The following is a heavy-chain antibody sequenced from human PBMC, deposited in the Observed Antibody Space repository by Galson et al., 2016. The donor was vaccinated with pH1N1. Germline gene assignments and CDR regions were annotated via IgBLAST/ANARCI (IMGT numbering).Heavy chain of an antibody. D-gene: IGHD6-13*01. CDR2: LYPGGTT. J-gene: IGHJ4*02. V-gene: IGHV3-53*01. CDR1: GFTVSSNY. CDR3: AGGPTRAQLEDH. Sequence: SLRLSCAASGFTVSSNYMNWVRQAPGKGLEWVSVLYPGGTTYYADSVKGRITISRDNSKNTLYLQMNSPRVDDTAVYFCAGGPTRAQLEDHWVQGTLVTVSS.